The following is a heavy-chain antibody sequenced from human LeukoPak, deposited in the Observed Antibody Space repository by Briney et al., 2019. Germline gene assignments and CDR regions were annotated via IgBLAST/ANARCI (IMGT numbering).Heavy chain of an antibody. CDR2: IYSGGST. CDR3: ARARGSGWDYFDY. CDR1: GFTVSSNY. Sequence: GGSLRLSCAASGFTVSSNYMSWVRQAPGKGLEWVSLIYSGGSTYYADSVKDRFFISRDNSKNTLYLQMNSLRAEDTAVYYCARARGSGWDYFDYWGQGTLVTVSS. D-gene: IGHD6-19*01. V-gene: IGHV3-66*01. J-gene: IGHJ4*02.